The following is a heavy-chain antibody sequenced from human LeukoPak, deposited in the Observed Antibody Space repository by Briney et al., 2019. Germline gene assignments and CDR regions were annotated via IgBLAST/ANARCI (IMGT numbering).Heavy chain of an antibody. J-gene: IGHJ3*02. CDR1: GGSFSGYY. CDR3: ARVQNRLWLSI. V-gene: IGHV4-34*01. Sequence: PSETLSLTCAVYGGSFSGYYWSWIRQPPGKGLEWIGEINHSGSTNYNPSLKSRVTISVDTSKNQFSLKLSSVTAADTAVYYCARVQNRLWLSIWRQGTMVTVSS. CDR2: INHSGST. D-gene: IGHD5-12*01.